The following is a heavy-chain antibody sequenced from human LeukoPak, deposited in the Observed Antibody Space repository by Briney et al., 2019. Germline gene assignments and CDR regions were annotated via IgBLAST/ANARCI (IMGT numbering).Heavy chain of an antibody. J-gene: IGHJ3*02. Sequence: ASVKVSCKASGYTFTGYDISWVRQATGQGLEWMGWMNPNSGNTGHAQKFRGRVTITRDTSISTAYMELSSLRSDDTAVYYCVRGVPGGFDIWGQGTLVTVSS. V-gene: IGHV1-8*03. CDR2: MNPNSGNT. CDR3: VRGVPGGFDI. D-gene: IGHD3-10*01. CDR1: GYTFTGYD.